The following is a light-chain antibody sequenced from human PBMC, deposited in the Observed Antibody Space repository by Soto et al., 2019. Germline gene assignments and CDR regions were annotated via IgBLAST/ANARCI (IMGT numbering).Light chain of an antibody. CDR1: QSISSW. CDR3: QQYNSDLYT. V-gene: IGKV1-5*03. Sequence: DIQMTQSPSTLSASVGDRVTITCRASQSISSWLAWYQQKPGKAPKLLIYKASSLESGVPSRFSGSGSGTEFTLTISSLQPDEFTTYYCQQYNSDLYTFGQGTKLEIK. CDR2: KAS. J-gene: IGKJ2*01.